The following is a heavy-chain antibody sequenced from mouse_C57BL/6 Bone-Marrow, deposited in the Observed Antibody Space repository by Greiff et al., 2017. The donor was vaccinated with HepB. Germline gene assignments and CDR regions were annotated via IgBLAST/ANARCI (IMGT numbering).Heavy chain of an antibody. J-gene: IGHJ1*03. Sequence: VQLQQSGPELVKPGASVKISCKASGYAFSSSWMNWVKQRPGKGLEWIGRIYPGDGDTNYNGKFKGKATLTADKSSSTAYMQLSSLTSEDSAVYFCARPGSSRYWYFGVWGTGTTVTVSS. CDR1: GYAFSSSW. V-gene: IGHV1-82*01. D-gene: IGHD1-1*01. CDR3: ARPGSSRYWYFGV. CDR2: IYPGDGDT.